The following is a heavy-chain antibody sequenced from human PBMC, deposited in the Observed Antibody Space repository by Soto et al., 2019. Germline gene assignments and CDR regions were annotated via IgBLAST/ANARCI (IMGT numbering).Heavy chain of an antibody. J-gene: IGHJ6*02. CDR3: ARDRRRDYYYYYGMDV. V-gene: IGHV3-48*01. CDR1: GFTFSTYS. Sequence: PGGSLRLSCAASGFTFSTYSMNWVRQAPGKGLEWVSYISSSSSTIFYTDSVKGRFTVSRDNSKNTLYLQMNSLRAEDTAVYYCARDRRRDYYYYYGMDVWGQGTTVTVSS. CDR2: ISSSSSTI.